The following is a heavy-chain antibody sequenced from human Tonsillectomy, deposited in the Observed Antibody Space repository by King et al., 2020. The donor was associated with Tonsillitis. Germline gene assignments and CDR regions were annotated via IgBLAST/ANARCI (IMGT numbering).Heavy chain of an antibody. Sequence: VQLVESGGGLVQPGGSLRLSCAASGFTFSSYEMNWVRQAPGKGLEWVSYISSSVSTIYYADSVKGRFTISRDNAKNSLYLQMTSLRAEDTAVYYCAREGIDYYDSSGYYRVDAFDIWGQGTMVTVSS. V-gene: IGHV3-48*03. CDR2: ISSSVSTI. D-gene: IGHD3-22*01. CDR3: AREGIDYYDSSGYYRVDAFDI. CDR1: GFTFSSYE. J-gene: IGHJ3*02.